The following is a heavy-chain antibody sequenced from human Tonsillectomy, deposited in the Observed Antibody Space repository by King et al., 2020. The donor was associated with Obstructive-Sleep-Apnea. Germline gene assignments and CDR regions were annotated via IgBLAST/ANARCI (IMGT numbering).Heavy chain of an antibody. V-gene: IGHV3-48*04. CDR3: ARANDYDSSGYYSDY. Sequence: VQLVESGGGLVQPGGSLRLSCAASGFTFSSYSMNWVRQAPGKGLEWVSYISSSSSTIYYADSVKGRFTISRDNAKNSLYLQMNSLRAEDTAVYYSARANDYDSSGYYSDYWGQGTLVTVSS. D-gene: IGHD3-22*01. J-gene: IGHJ4*02. CDR2: ISSSSSTI. CDR1: GFTFSSYS.